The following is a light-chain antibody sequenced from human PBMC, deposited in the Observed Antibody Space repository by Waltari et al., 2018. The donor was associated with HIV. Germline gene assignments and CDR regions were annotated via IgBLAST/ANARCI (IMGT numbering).Light chain of an antibody. CDR1: SSDVGGYNY. J-gene: IGLJ2*01. Sequence: QSALTQPPPASGSPGQSVTLSCTGTSSDVGGYNYVPWHQQRPGKAPKLMISDVIKRPSGVPDRFSGSKSGNTASLTVSGLQPEDEADYYCSSHAGSKGVFGGGTRLTVL. CDR2: DVI. V-gene: IGLV2-8*01. CDR3: SSHAGSKGV.